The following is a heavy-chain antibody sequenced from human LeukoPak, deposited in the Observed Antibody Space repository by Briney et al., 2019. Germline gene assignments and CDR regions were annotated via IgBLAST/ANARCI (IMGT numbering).Heavy chain of an antibody. D-gene: IGHD3-10*01. J-gene: IGHJ6*04. CDR3: ARDRMVRGFDYYYGMDV. CDR2: ISAYNGNT. Sequence: GESLKISCKGSGYSFTSYGISWVRQAPGQGLEWMGWISAYNGNTNYAQKLQGRVTMTTDTSTSTAYMELRSLRSDDTAVYYCARDRMVRGFDYYYGMDVWGKGTTVTVSS. V-gene: IGHV1-18*04. CDR1: GYSFTSYG.